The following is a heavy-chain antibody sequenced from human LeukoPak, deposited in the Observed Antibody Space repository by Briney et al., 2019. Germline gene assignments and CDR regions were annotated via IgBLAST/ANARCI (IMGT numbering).Heavy chain of an antibody. D-gene: IGHD3-22*01. CDR2: ISSSSSTI. J-gene: IGHJ4*02. V-gene: IGHV3-48*01. CDR1: GFTFSSYS. CDR3: PRPVSQGNYYDMACDY. Sequence: GGSLRLSCAASGFTFSSYSMNWVRQAPGKGLEWVTYISSSSSTIYYADSVKGRFTISRVNAKNSLYLQMNSLRAEDTAVYYCPRPVSQGNYYDMACDYWGQGTLVTVSS.